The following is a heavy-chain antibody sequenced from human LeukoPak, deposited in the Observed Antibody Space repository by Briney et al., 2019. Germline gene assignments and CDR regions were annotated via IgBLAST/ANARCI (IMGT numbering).Heavy chain of an antibody. D-gene: IGHD3-10*01. CDR1: GFTFSSYA. Sequence: GGSLRLSCAASGFTFSSYAMSWVRQAPGKGLEWVSAISNSGGSKYYADSVKGRFTISRDNSKNTLYLQVNSLRAEDTAVYYRAKELGLTMVRGVVDYWGQGTLVTVSS. CDR3: AKELGLTMVRGVVDY. V-gene: IGHV3-23*01. J-gene: IGHJ4*02. CDR2: ISNSGGSK.